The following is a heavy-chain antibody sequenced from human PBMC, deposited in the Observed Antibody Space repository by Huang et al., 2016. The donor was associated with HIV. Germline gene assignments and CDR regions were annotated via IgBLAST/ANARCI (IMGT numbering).Heavy chain of an antibody. D-gene: IGHD3-10*01. Sequence: QLLLQESGPGLVKPSEALALTCAVSGGSIRSSDYHWGWIRQPPGKGLEWIGSIYYKGSTQYSPSLKNRVTIAVDTSKNLFFLNLTSMTAADTAVYYCARHREGPVAYYSGWGSHLNYMDVWGRGRTVVVSS. V-gene: IGHV4-39*01. CDR3: ARHREGPVAYYSGWGSHLNYMDV. CDR1: GGSIRSSDYH. J-gene: IGHJ6*03. CDR2: IYYKGST.